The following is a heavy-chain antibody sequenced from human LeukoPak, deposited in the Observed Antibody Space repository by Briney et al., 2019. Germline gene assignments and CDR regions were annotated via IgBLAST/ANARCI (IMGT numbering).Heavy chain of an antibody. CDR2: IRYDGSNK. CDR3: AKSSGYCSGGSCYGSDAFDI. Sequence: QPGGSLRLSCAASGFTFSSYGMHWVRQAPGKGLEWVAFIRYDGSNKYYADSVKGRFTISRDNSKNTLYLQMNSLRAEDTAVYYCAKSSGYCSGGSCYGSDAFDIWGQGTMVTVSS. CDR1: GFTFSSYG. J-gene: IGHJ3*02. D-gene: IGHD2-15*01. V-gene: IGHV3-30*02.